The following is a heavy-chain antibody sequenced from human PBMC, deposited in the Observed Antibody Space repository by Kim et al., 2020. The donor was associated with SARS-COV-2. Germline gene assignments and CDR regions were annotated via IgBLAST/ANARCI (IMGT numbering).Heavy chain of an antibody. Sequence: SETLSLTCTVSGGSISSSSYYWGWIRQPPGKGLEWIGSIYYSGSTYYNPSLKSRVTISVDTSKNQFSLKLSSVTAADTAVYYCARPGDSSSWYEMGMDTADWFDPWGQGTLVTVSS. CDR2: IYYSGST. J-gene: IGHJ5*02. CDR3: ARPGDSSSWYEMGMDTADWFDP. V-gene: IGHV4-39*01. CDR1: GGSISSSSYY. D-gene: IGHD6-13*01.